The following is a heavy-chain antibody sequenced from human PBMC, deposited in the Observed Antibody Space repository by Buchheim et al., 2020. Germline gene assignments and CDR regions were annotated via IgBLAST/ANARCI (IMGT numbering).Heavy chain of an antibody. V-gene: IGHV4-34*01. CDR1: GGSFSGYY. CDR3: ARGFYDSSGYYLPY. D-gene: IGHD3-22*01. J-gene: IGHJ4*02. Sequence: QVQLQQWGAGLLKPSETLSLTCAVYGGSFSGYYWSWIRQPPGKGLEWIGEINHSGSTNYNPSLKSRVTISVDKSKNQFSLKLSSVTAADTAVYYCARGFYDSSGYYLPYWGQGTL. CDR2: INHSGST.